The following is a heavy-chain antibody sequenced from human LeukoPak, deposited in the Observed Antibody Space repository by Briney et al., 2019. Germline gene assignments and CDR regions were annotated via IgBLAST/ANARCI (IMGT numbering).Heavy chain of an antibody. CDR3: ARVRIVGADFDY. V-gene: IGHV1-46*01. Sequence: ASVKVSCKASGYTFTSYYMHWVRQAPGQGLEWMGIISPSGGSTSYAQKFQGRVTMTRDTSTSTVYMELSSLRSEDTAVYYCARVRIVGADFDYWGQGTLVTVSS. J-gene: IGHJ4*02. CDR1: GYTFTSYY. CDR2: ISPSGGST. D-gene: IGHD1-26*01.